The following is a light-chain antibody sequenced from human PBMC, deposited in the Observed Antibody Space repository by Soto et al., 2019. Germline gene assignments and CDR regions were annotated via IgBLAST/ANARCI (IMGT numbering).Light chain of an antibody. V-gene: IGLV2-14*01. CDR1: ISDFVVYNY. J-gene: IGLJ1*01. CDR3: SSHTISSALQV. Sequence: QSALTQPASVSGSPGQSITISCTGTISDFVVYNYVSWYQQHPGKAPQLMIYGVSNRPSGVSNRFSGSKSGNTASLTISGLQADDEADYYCSSHTISSALQVFGTGTKLTVL. CDR2: GVS.